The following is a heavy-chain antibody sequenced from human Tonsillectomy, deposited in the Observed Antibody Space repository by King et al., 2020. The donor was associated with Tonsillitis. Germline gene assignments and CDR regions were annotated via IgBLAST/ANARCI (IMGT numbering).Heavy chain of an antibody. CDR1: GYTFTGHY. D-gene: IGHD6-13*01. Sequence: QLVQSGAEVKKPGASVRVSCKASGYTFTGHYMHWVRQAPGQGLEWMGRFNPNNGGTNYAPKFQGRVTMTRDTSISTAYMERCRLRSADTDVYYCARDKAAGPAQNLGGMDVWGQGTTVTVSS. CDR3: ARDKAAGPAQNLGGMDV. V-gene: IGHV1-2*02. J-gene: IGHJ6*02. CDR2: FNPNNGGT.